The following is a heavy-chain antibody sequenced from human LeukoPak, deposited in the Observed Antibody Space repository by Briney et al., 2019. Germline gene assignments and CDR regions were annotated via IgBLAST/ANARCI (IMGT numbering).Heavy chain of an antibody. CDR1: GGSIRSYH. CDR2: IYDSGST. J-gene: IGHJ4*02. CDR3: AREAYCGGDCYSGFDF. D-gene: IGHD2-21*02. V-gene: IGHV4-59*01. Sequence: PSGTLSLTCTVSGGSIRSYHWSWIRQPPGKRLEWIGYIYDSGSTNYNPSLKSRVTISIDTSKNQFSLKLSSVTAADTAVYYCAREAYCGGDCYSGFDFWGQGTLVTVSS.